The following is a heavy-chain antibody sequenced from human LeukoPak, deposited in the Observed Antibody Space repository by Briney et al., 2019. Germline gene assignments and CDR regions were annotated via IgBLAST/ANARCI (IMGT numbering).Heavy chain of an antibody. CDR3: ARDPYDSSGLYYFDY. CDR2: INPNSGGT. V-gene: IGHV1-2*04. D-gene: IGHD3-22*01. Sequence: ASVKVSCKASGYTFTSYYMHWVRQAPGQGLEWMGWINPNSGGTNYAQKFQGWVTMTRDTSISTAYMELSRLRSDDTAVYYCARDPYDSSGLYYFDYWGQGTLVTVSS. J-gene: IGHJ4*02. CDR1: GYTFTSYY.